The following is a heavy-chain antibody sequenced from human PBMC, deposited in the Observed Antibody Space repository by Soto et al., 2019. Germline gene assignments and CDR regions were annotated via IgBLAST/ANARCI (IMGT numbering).Heavy chain of an antibody. CDR1: GFTFSSYA. CDR2: ISYDGSNK. J-gene: IGHJ6*02. CDR3: ARARYSGFHYYYYGMDV. D-gene: IGHD5-12*01. Sequence: QVQLVESGGGVVQPGRSLRLSCAACGFTFSSYAMHCVRQGPGKGLERVAVISYDGSNKYYAESVKGRFTISRDNSKNTLYMPMNSLRAEDTAVYYCARARYSGFHYYYYGMDVWGQGTTVTVSS. V-gene: IGHV3-30-3*01.